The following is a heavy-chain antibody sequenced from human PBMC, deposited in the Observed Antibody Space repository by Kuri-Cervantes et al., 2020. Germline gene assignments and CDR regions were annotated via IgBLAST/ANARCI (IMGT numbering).Heavy chain of an antibody. CDR1: GGSVSSGSYY. Sequence: SETLSLTCTVSGGSVSSGSYYWSWIRQPPGKGLEWIGYIYYSGSTNYNPSLKSRVTISVDTSKNQFSLKLSSVTAADTAVYYCARAAHWNDAFWFDPWGQGTLVTVSS. D-gene: IGHD1-1*01. CDR2: IYYSGST. V-gene: IGHV4-61*01. CDR3: ARAAHWNDAFWFDP. J-gene: IGHJ5*02.